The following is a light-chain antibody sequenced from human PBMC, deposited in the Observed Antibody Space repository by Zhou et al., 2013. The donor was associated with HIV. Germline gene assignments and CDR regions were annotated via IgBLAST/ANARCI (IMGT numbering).Light chain of an antibody. CDR1: QSVSSSY. Sequence: EIVLTQSPGTLSLSPGERATLSCRASQSVSSSYLAWYQQKPGQAPRLLIYDASKRATGIPARFSGSGSGTDFTLTISSLEPEDFAVYYCQQRNDWPMCSFGRGPSWRSN. V-gene: IGKV3D-20*02. J-gene: IGKJ2*04. CDR2: DAS. CDR3: QQRNDWPMCS.